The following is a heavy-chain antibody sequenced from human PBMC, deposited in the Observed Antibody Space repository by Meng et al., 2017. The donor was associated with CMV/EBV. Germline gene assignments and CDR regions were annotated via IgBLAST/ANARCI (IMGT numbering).Heavy chain of an antibody. Sequence: SAFSLSTIGVGVSWFRQPPGKALEWLTLIYCDDYKRYNPSLQSRLSITKDTSKNQVVLTMTDMDPVDTATYYCTHRVWGNGWYNWFDSWGQGTLVTVSS. CDR3: THRVWGNGWYNWFDS. CDR1: AFSLSTIGVG. CDR2: IYCDDYK. J-gene: IGHJ5*01. D-gene: IGHD6-19*01. V-gene: IGHV2-5*02.